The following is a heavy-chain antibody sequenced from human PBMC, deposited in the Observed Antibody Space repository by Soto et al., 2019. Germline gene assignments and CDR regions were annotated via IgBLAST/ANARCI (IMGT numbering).Heavy chain of an antibody. V-gene: IGHV2-5*02. CDR2: IYWDDDK. Sequence: QITLKESGPTLVKPTQTLTLTCTFSGFSLSTSGVGVGWIRQPPGKALEWLALIYWDDDKRYSPSLKSRLTITKDTSKNQVVLTMTNMDPVDTATYYCAHRRIFGVVQGFDYWGQGTLVTVSS. CDR1: GFSLSTSGVG. J-gene: IGHJ4*02. CDR3: AHRRIFGVVQGFDY. D-gene: IGHD3-3*01.